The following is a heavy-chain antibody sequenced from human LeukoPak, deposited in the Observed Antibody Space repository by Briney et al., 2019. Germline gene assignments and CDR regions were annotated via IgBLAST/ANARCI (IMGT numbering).Heavy chain of an antibody. J-gene: IGHJ4*02. Sequence: GASVKVSCKASGGTFSSYAISWVRQAPGRGLEWMGGIIPIFGTANYAQKFQGRVTITADESTSTAYMELSSLRSEDTAVYYCARVRSELTLAAVGFFYFDYWGQGTLVTVSS. CDR1: GGTFSSYA. CDR2: IIPIFGTA. D-gene: IGHD6-13*01. V-gene: IGHV1-69*13. CDR3: ARVRSELTLAAVGFFYFDY.